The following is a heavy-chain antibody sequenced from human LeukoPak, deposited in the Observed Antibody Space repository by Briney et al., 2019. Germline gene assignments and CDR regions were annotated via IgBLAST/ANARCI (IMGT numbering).Heavy chain of an antibody. CDR2: IYSGGST. J-gene: IGHJ4*02. V-gene: IGHV3-53*01. D-gene: IGHD1-26*01. Sequence: GGSLRLSCAASGFTVSSNYMSWVRQAPGKGLEWVSIIYSGGSTFYADSVKGRFTISRDNSKNTLYLQMNSLRAEDTALYYCAKGVYSGTYYSDYWGQGTLVTVSS. CDR3: AKGVYSGTYYSDY. CDR1: GFTVSSNY.